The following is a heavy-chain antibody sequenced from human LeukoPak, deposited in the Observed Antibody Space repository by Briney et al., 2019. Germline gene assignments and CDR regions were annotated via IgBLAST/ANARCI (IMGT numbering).Heavy chain of an antibody. CDR3: ARVRRGTMVRGVSGWFDP. Sequence: SETLSLTCTVSGGSISSSSYYWGWIRQPPGKGLEWIGSIYYSKNTYYNPSLKSRVTISADTSKKRFSLKLSSVTAADTAVYYCARVRRGTMVRGVSGWFDPWGQGTLVTVSS. V-gene: IGHV4-39*01. D-gene: IGHD3-10*01. CDR1: GGSISSSSYY. CDR2: IYYSKNT. J-gene: IGHJ5*02.